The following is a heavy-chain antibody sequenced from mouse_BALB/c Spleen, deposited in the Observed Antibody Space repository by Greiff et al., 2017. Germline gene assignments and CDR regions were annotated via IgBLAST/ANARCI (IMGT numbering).Heavy chain of an antibody. D-gene: IGHD4-1*01. CDR2: INSNGGST. CDR3: ARHMAPLTGMDY. V-gene: IGHV5-6-2*01. CDR1: GFTFSSYY. Sequence: EVHLVESGGGLVKLGGSLKLSCAASGFTFSSYYMSWVRQTPEKRLELVAAINSNGGSTYYPDTVKGRFTISRDNAKNTLYLQMSSLKSEDTALYYCARHMAPLTGMDYWGQGTSVTVSS. J-gene: IGHJ4*01.